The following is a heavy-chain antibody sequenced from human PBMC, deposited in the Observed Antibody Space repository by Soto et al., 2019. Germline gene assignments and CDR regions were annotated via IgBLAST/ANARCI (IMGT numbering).Heavy chain of an antibody. CDR2: ISAYNGNT. D-gene: IGHD1-26*01. Sequence: ASVKVSCKASGYTFTSYGISWVRQAPGQGLEWMGWISAYNGNTNYAQKLQGRVTMTRDTSLSTVYMTLIRLTSDDTAEYYCARDLAKGGGSAGFDYWGQGTLVTVSS. J-gene: IGHJ4*02. CDR3: ARDLAKGGGSAGFDY. V-gene: IGHV1-18*01. CDR1: GYTFTSYG.